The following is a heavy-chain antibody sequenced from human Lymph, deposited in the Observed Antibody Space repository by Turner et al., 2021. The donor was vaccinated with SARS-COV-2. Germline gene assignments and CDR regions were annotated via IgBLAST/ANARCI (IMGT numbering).Heavy chain of an antibody. CDR1: GFTFSSYG. D-gene: IGHD7-27*01. V-gene: IGHV3-33*01. Sequence: QVQLVESGGGVLQHGRSRRHSCAASGFTFSSYGMHWVRQAPGKGLEWVAVICYDGSNKYYADSVKGRFTISRDNSKYTLYLQMNSLRAEDTALYYCSRGSGAGDYWGQGTLVTVSS. CDR2: ICYDGSNK. J-gene: IGHJ4*02. CDR3: SRGSGAGDY.